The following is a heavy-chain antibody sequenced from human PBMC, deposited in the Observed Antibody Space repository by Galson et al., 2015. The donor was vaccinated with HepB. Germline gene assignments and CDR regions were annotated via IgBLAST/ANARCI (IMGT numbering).Heavy chain of an antibody. V-gene: IGHV3-30*02. J-gene: IGHJ4*02. D-gene: IGHD3-10*01. Sequence: SLRLSCAASGFTFSSYGMRWVRQAPGKGLEWVAFIQYDGSNKYYADSVKGRFTISRDNSKNTPYLQMNSLRAEDTAVYYCAKDHPRYGSARYYFDYWGQGTLVTVSS. CDR3: AKDHPRYGSARYYFDY. CDR2: IQYDGSNK. CDR1: GFTFSSYG.